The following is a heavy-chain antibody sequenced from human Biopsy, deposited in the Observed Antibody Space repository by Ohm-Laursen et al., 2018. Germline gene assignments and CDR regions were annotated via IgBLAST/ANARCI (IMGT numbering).Heavy chain of an antibody. CDR3: ARSVGIMAAPIDY. V-gene: IGHV3-21*04. J-gene: IGHJ4*02. CDR1: GFTLSYYS. D-gene: IGHD3-16*01. CDR2: IRSGGDYM. Sequence: SLRLSCSASGFTLSYYSMTWVRQAPGKGLEWVSSIRSGGDYMFYADSVKGRFTISRDNAKNSLYLQMNSLRVEDTAVYYCARSVGIMAAPIDYWGQGTLVTVSS.